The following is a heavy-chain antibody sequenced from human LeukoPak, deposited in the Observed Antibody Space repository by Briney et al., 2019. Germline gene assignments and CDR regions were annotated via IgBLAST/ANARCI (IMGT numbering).Heavy chain of an antibody. D-gene: IGHD5-18*01. CDR3: ARGHMDTAMVSSTNWFDP. Sequence: SETLSLTCAVYGGSFSGYYWSWIRQPPGKGLEWIGEINRSGSTNYNPSLKSRVTISVDTSKNQFSLKLSSVTAADTAVYYCARGHMDTAMVSSTNWFDPWGQGTLVTVSS. J-gene: IGHJ5*02. CDR2: INRSGST. CDR1: GGSFSGYY. V-gene: IGHV4-34*01.